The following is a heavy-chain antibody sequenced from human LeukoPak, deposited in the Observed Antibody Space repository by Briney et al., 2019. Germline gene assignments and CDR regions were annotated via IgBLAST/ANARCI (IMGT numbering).Heavy chain of an antibody. Sequence: SETLSLTCAVYGGSFSGYYWSWIRQPPGKGLEWIGEINHSGSTNYNPSLKSRVTISVDTSKNQFSLKLSSVTAADTAVYYCAREGDYGDSTDYWGQGTLVTVSS. CDR3: AREGDYGDSTDY. J-gene: IGHJ4*02. V-gene: IGHV4-34*01. CDR2: INHSGST. D-gene: IGHD4-17*01. CDR1: GGSFSGYY.